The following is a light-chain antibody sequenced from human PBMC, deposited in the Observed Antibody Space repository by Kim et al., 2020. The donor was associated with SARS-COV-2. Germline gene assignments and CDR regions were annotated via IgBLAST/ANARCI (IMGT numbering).Light chain of an antibody. CDR1: NIGSKS. Sequence: SYELTQPPSVSVAPGKTARITCGGNNIGSKSVHWYQQKPGQAPVLVIYYDSDRPSGIPERFSGSNSGNTATLTISRVEAGDEADYYCQVWDSSSDHFVVFGGGTKLIVL. J-gene: IGLJ2*01. CDR3: QVWDSSSDHFVV. CDR2: YDS. V-gene: IGLV3-21*04.